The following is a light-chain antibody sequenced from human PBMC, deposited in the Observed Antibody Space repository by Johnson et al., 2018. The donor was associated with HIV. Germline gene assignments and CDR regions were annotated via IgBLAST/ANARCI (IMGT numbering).Light chain of an antibody. CDR1: SSNIGNNY. J-gene: IGLJ1*01. V-gene: IGLV1-51*01. CDR3: GTWDSSLSVGGV. Sequence: QSVLTQPPSVSAAPGQKVTIPCSGSSSNIGNNYVSWYQQLPGTAPKLLIYDNNKRPSGIPDRFSGSKSGTSATLGITGLQTGDEADYYCGTWDSSLSVGGVFGTWTKVTVL. CDR2: DNN.